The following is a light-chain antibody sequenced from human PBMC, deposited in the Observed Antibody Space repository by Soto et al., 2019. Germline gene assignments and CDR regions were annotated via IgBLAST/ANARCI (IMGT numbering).Light chain of an antibody. CDR2: AAS. V-gene: IGKV1-27*01. J-gene: IGKJ1*01. CDR1: ETVSSIC. CDR3: QKYNSAPRT. Sequence: TQSLGPLSFSPGERATLSCRASETVSSICLAWYQQKQGKVPKVMIYAASTLQSGVPSRFSGSGSGTDFTLTISSLQPEDVATYYCQKYNSAPRTFGQGTKVDI.